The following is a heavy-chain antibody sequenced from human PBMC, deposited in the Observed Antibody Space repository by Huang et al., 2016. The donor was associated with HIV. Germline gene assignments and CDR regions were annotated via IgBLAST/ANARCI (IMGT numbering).Heavy chain of an antibody. CDR3: ARSMDFWSGYMDV. CDR2: INYRGDT. CDR1: GGSISSGDSN. Sequence: QMQLQESGPGLVRPSQTLSLTCTVSGGSISSGDSNWNWIRQSPGKGLEWIGYINYRGDTDYNPSLKSRITISADTSKTQFSLNLRFVTAADTAVYYCARSMDFWSGYMDVWGKGTTVTVSS. V-gene: IGHV4-30-4*08. J-gene: IGHJ6*03. D-gene: IGHD3-3*01.